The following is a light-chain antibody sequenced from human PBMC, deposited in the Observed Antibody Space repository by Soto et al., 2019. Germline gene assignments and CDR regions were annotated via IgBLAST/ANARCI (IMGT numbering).Light chain of an antibody. V-gene: IGLV1-40*01. CDR1: SSNIGAGYD. CDR3: QSYDSSLSGSV. Sequence: QSVLTQPPSVSGAPGQRVTISCTGSSSNIGAGYDVHWYQQLPGTAPKLLIYGNSNRPSGVPDRFSGSKSGTSASLAITGLQAVDEADYYCQSYDSSLSGSVFGGGTKVTVL. CDR2: GNS. J-gene: IGLJ3*02.